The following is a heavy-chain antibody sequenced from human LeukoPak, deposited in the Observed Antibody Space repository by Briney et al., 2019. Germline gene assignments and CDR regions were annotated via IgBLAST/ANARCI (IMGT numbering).Heavy chain of an antibody. J-gene: IGHJ6*02. V-gene: IGHV3-15*01. CDR1: GFTFRNAW. Sequence: GGSLRLSCAASGFTFRNAWMSWVRQAPGKGLEWVGRIKRKTDGGTTDYAAPVKGRFTISRDDSKNTLYLQMNSLKTEDTAVSYCTTDPYDCSGGSCYYYGMDVWGQGTTVTVSS. CDR3: TTDPYDCSGGSCYYYGMDV. D-gene: IGHD2-15*01. CDR2: IKRKTDGGTT.